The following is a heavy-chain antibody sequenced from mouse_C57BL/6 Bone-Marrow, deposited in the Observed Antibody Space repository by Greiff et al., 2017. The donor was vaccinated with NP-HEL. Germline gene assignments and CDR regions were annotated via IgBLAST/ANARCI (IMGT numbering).Heavy chain of an antibody. D-gene: IGHD2-5*01. J-gene: IGHJ4*01. Sequence: QVQLQQPGAELVKPGASVKMSCKASGYTFTSYWITWVKQRPGQGLEWIGDIYPGSGSTNYNEKFKSKATLTVDTSSSTAYMQLSSLTSEDSAVYYCAREVYYSNYVAMDYWGQGTSVTVSS. V-gene: IGHV1-55*01. CDR3: AREVYYSNYVAMDY. CDR1: GYTFTSYW. CDR2: IYPGSGST.